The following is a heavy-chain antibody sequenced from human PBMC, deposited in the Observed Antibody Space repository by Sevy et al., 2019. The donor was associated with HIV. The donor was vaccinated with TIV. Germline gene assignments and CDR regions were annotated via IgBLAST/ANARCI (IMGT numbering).Heavy chain of an antibody. J-gene: IGHJ6*02. CDR1: GFTFYYAW. V-gene: IGHV3-15*01. CDR3: STDPIIVLLVTDGMDV. CDR2: IKSKSDGGTT. D-gene: IGHD2-8*02. Sequence: GGCLRLSCAASGFTFYYAWMSWVRQAPGRGLEWVGRIKSKSDGGTTDYAAPVKGRFTISRDDSKNRLYLEMNSLKTEDTAVYYCSTDPIIVLLVTDGMDVWGQGTTVTVSS.